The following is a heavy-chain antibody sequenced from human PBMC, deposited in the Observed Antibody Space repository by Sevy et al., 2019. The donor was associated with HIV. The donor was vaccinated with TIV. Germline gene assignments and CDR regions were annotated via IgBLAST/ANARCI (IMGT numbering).Heavy chain of an antibody. CDR3: ARGFLGYCSSTSCYYYYGMDV. CDR2: ISHSGST. D-gene: IGHD2-2*01. Sequence: SETLSLTCAVYGGSFSGYYWSWIRQPPGKGLEWIGEISHSGSTNYNPSLKSRVTISVDTSKNQFSLKLSTVTAADTAVYYCARGFLGYCSSTSCYYYYGMDVWGQGTTVTVSS. V-gene: IGHV4-34*01. CDR1: GGSFSGYY. J-gene: IGHJ6*02.